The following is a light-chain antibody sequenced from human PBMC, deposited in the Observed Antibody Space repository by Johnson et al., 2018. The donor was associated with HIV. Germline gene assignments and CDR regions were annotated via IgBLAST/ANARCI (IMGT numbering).Light chain of an antibody. V-gene: IGLV1-51*01. CDR2: DNN. Sequence: QSVLTQPPSVSTAPGQKVTISCSGSSSNIGNNYVSWYQQLPGTAPKLLIYDNNKRPSGIPDRFSGSKSGTSATLGITGLPTGDEADYYCGTWDSSLSAALYVFGTGTKVTVL. CDR1: SSNIGNNY. J-gene: IGLJ1*01. CDR3: GTWDSSLSAALYV.